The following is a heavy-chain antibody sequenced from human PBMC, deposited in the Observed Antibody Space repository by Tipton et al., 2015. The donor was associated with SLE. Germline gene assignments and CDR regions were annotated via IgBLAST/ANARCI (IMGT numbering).Heavy chain of an antibody. D-gene: IGHD5-12*01. V-gene: IGHV3-53*05. Sequence: DSVKGRFTISRDSSENTLFLQMNSLRAEYTAVYYCASLERYSGYDWHFDYWGQGTLVTVSS. J-gene: IGHJ4*02. CDR3: ASLERYSGYDWHFDY.